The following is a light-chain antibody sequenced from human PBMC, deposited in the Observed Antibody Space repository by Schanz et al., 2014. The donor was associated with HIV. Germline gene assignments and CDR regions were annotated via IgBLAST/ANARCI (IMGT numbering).Light chain of an antibody. Sequence: QSALTQPASVSGSPGQSVTISCTGTSSDVGGYNYVSWYQQHPGKAPKLMIYEVNNRPSGVSHRFSGAKSGNTASLTISGLQAEDEADYYCCSFAGADSLFVFGIGTKLTVL. V-gene: IGLV2-14*01. CDR1: SSDVGGYNY. CDR2: EVN. CDR3: CSFAGADSLFV. J-gene: IGLJ1*01.